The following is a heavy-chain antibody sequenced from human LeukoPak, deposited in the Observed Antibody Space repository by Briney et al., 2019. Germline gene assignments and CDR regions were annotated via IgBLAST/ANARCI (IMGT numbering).Heavy chain of an antibody. D-gene: IGHD6-13*01. J-gene: IGHJ5*02. V-gene: IGHV4-4*02. CDR1: GGSINSSNW. CDR3: ARVRSSWYLNWFDP. Sequence: SGTLSLTCAVSGGSINSSNWWSWVRQPPGKGLEWIGEIYHSGSTNYNPSLKSRVTISVDKSKNQFSLKLSSVTAADTAVYYCARVRSSWYLNWFDPWGQGTLVTVSS. CDR2: IYHSGST.